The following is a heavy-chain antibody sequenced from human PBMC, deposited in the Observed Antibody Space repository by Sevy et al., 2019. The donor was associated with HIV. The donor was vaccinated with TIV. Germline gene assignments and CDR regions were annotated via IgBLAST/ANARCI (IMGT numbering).Heavy chain of an antibody. Sequence: SETLSLTCSVSGVSISSHFWSWIRQPPGKGLEWIGYFYLSGSANYHPSLKSRVTISGDTSKNQFSLKLTSVTAADTAVYYCARGVHFYSSGFSAGMDVWGQGTTVTVSS. CDR2: FYLSGSA. D-gene: IGHD3-10*01. CDR1: GVSISSHF. CDR3: ARGVHFYSSGFSAGMDV. V-gene: IGHV4-59*11. J-gene: IGHJ6*02.